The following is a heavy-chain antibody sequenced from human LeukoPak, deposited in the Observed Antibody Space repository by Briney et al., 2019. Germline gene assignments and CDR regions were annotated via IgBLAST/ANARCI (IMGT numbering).Heavy chain of an antibody. Sequence: PSETLSLTCTVSGGSISSSSYYWGWIRQPPGKGLEWIGSIYYSGSTCYNPSLKSRVTISVDTSKNQFSLKLSSVTAADTAVYYCARHPQSYYFDYWGQGTLVTVSS. D-gene: IGHD3-16*02. CDR3: ARHPQSYYFDY. CDR1: GGSISSSSYY. CDR2: IYYSGST. V-gene: IGHV4-39*01. J-gene: IGHJ4*02.